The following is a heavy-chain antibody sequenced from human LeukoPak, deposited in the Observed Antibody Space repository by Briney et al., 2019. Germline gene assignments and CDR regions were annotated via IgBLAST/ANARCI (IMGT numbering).Heavy chain of an antibody. D-gene: IGHD6-19*01. Sequence: QPGGSLRLSCAASGFTFSSYWMSWVRQAPGRGLEWVANIKQDGSEKYYVDSVKGRFTISRDNAKNSLYLQMNSLRAEDTAVYYCARAYSSGWYKVFGAFDIWGQGTMVTVSS. V-gene: IGHV3-7*01. CDR2: IKQDGSEK. J-gene: IGHJ3*02. CDR1: GFTFSSYW. CDR3: ARAYSSGWYKVFGAFDI.